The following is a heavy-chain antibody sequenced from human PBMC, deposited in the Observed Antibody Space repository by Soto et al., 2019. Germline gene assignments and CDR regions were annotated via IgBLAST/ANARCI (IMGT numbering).Heavy chain of an antibody. CDR2: ISAYNGNT. V-gene: IGHV1-18*01. CDR1: GYTFTSYG. D-gene: IGHD6-19*01. CDR3: ARGDKGNLYSSGWFVWFDP. Sequence: ASVKVSCKASGYTFTSYGISWVRQAPGQGLEWMGWISAYNGNTNYAQKLQGRVTMTTDTSTSTAYMELRSLRSDDTAVYYCARGDKGNLYSSGWFVWFDPWGQGTLVTAPQ. J-gene: IGHJ5*02.